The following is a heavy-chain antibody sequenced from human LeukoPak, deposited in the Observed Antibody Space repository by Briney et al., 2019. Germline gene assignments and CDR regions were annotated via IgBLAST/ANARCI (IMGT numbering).Heavy chain of an antibody. V-gene: IGHV3-23*01. CDR3: AKATPYGTTWVGGFDL. CDR2: MGHTGDT. D-gene: IGHD1-14*01. CDR1: GFAFTKFA. Sequence: GGSLRLSCAGSGFAFTKFAMTWVRRAPGKGLEWVSSMGHTGDTYYLDSVKGRFSLSRDVSKSMVSLQMSTLRVDDTAVYFCAKATPYGTTWVGGFDLWGQGTMVTVSS. J-gene: IGHJ3*01.